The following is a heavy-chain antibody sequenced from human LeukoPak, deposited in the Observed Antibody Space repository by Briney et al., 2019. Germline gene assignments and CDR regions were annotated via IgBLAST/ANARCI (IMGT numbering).Heavy chain of an antibody. CDR1: GYTFTGFH. V-gene: IGHV1-2*02. CDR2: INPDSGAT. D-gene: IGHD3-22*01. CDR3: ARDSAQALYYYDSGGYYYFDY. Sequence: GAAVKVSCKASGYTFTGFHIHWVRQAPGQGLEYMGWINPDSGATSYTHSFQGRVTMTRDTSISTAYMELSRLRSDDTAFYYCARDSAQALYYYDSGGYYYFDYWGQGTLVTVSS. J-gene: IGHJ4*02.